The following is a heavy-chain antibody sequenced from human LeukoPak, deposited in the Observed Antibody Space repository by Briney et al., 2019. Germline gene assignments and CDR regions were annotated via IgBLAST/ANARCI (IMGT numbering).Heavy chain of an antibody. CDR2: IYYSGST. V-gene: IGHV4-39*01. CDR3: AIRRPNYYDSSGFVVRGAFDI. D-gene: IGHD3-22*01. Sequence: SETLSLTCTVSGGSISSSDYYWGWIRQPPGKGLESIGSIYYSGSTYYNPSLKSRVTMSVDTSKNQFSLKLSSVTAADTAVYYCAIRRPNYYDSSGFVVRGAFDIWGQGTMVTVSS. J-gene: IGHJ3*02. CDR1: GGSISSSDYY.